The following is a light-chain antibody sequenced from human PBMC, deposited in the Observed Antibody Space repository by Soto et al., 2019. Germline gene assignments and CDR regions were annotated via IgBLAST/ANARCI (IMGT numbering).Light chain of an antibody. CDR2: GAS. CDR3: HEYGSSPIT. Sequence: EIVLTQSPGTLSLSPGERATLSCSASQSVTSSYLAWYQQKPGQAPRLLIYGASSRATGIPDRFSGSGSGIDFTLTICRLEPEDFAVYYCHEYGSSPITFGGGTKVVIQ. J-gene: IGKJ4*01. V-gene: IGKV3-20*01. CDR1: QSVTSSY.